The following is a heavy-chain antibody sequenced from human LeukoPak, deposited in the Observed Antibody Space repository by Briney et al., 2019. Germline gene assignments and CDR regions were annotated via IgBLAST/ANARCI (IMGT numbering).Heavy chain of an antibody. CDR3: AKYVLVTGADAFDI. V-gene: IGHV3-23*01. D-gene: IGHD2-8*02. Sequence: PGGSLRLSCAASGFTFSDYYMSWIRQAPGKGLEWVSSISDNSGRTYYADSVKGRFTISRDNSKNTLSLQMNSLRAEDTALYYCAKYVLVTGADAFDIWGQGMMVTVSS. CDR2: ISDNSGRT. J-gene: IGHJ3*02. CDR1: GFTFSDYY.